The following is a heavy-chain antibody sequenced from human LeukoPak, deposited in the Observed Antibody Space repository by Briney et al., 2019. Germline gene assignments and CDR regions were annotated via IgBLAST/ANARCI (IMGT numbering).Heavy chain of an antibody. CDR2: ISYDGSNK. V-gene: IGHV3-30-3*02. D-gene: IGHD1-26*01. Sequence: GGSLRLSCAASGFTFSSYAMHWVRQAPGKGLEWVAVISYDGSNKYYADSVKGRFTISRDNSKNTLYLQMNSLRAEDTAVYYCAKRGPGSYYSLDYWGQGTLVTVSS. J-gene: IGHJ4*02. CDR3: AKRGPGSYYSLDY. CDR1: GFTFSSYA.